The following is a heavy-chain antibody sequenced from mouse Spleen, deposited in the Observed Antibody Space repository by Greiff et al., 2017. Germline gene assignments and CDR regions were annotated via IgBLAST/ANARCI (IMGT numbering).Heavy chain of an antibody. J-gene: IGHJ4*01. CDR1: GYAFSSYW. Sequence: VMLVESGAELVKPGASVKISCKASGYAFSSYWMNWVKQRPGKGLEWIGQIYPGDGDTNYNGKFKGKATLTADKSSSTAYMQLSSLTSEDSAVYFCARTYGYDYMDYWGQGTSVTVSS. V-gene: IGHV1-80*01. CDR2: IYPGDGDT. CDR3: ARTYGYDYMDY. D-gene: IGHD2-2*01.